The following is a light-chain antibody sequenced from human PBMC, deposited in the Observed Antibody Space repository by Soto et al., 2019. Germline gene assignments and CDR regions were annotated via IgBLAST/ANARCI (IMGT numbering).Light chain of an antibody. CDR1: RSVGTS. CDR3: QQRSQWPLT. CDR2: DAF. V-gene: IGKV3-11*01. J-gene: IGKJ4*01. Sequence: EIVLTQSPATLSLSPGERATLSCRASRSVGTSLEWFQQRPGQAPSLLIFDAFNRATGIPPRFSGSGSGTDFTLTISNLEPDAFAVYYFQQRSQWPLTFGGGTKVEIK.